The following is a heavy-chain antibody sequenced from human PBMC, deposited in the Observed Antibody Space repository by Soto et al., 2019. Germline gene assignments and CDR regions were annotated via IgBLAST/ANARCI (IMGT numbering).Heavy chain of an antibody. CDR3: AKEMGYYYGMDV. CDR1: GFTFSSYG. CDR2: ISYDGSNK. V-gene: IGHV3-30*18. J-gene: IGHJ6*02. Sequence: GGSLRLSCAASGFTFSSYGMHWVRQAPGKGLEWVAVISYDGSNKYYADSVKGRFTISRDNSKNTLYLQMNSLRAEDTAVYYRAKEMGYYYGMDVWGQGTTVTVSS.